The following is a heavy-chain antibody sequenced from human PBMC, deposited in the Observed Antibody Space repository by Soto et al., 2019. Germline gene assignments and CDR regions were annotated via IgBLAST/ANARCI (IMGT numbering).Heavy chain of an antibody. D-gene: IGHD3-9*01. CDR3: ARGGRGRYFDWLRNSYFDP. CDR2: INHSGST. V-gene: IGHV4-34*01. Sequence: SETLSLTCAVYGGSFSGYYWSWIRQPPGKGLEWIGEINHSGSTNYNPSLKSRVTISVDTSKNQFSLKLSSVTAADTAVYYCARGGRGRYFDWLRNSYFDPWGQGTLVTVSS. J-gene: IGHJ4*02. CDR1: GGSFSGYY.